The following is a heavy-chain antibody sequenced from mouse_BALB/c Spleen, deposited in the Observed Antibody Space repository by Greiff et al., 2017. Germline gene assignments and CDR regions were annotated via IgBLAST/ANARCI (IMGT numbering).Heavy chain of an antibody. J-gene: IGHJ4*01. D-gene: IGHD3-2*01. CDR3: ARLRQLGYRAMDY. CDR2: ISSGGGST. V-gene: IGHV5-12-1*01. Sequence: EVHLVESGGGLVKPGGSLKLSCAASGFAFSSYDMSWVRQTPEKRLEWVAYISSGGGSTYYPDTVKGRFTISRDNAKNTLYLQMSSLKSEDTAMYYCARLRQLGYRAMDYWGQGTSVTVSS. CDR1: GFAFSSYD.